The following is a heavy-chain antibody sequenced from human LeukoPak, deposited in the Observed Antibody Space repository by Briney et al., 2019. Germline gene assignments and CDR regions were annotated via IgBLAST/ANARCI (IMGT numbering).Heavy chain of an antibody. CDR1: GYSISSDYY. D-gene: IGHD3-10*01. CDR3: ARTTMVRGTYYMDV. V-gene: IGHV4-38-2*02. CDR2: IYYSGYT. Sequence: SETLSLTCTVSGYSISSDYYWGCIRQPPGKGLEWVGCIYYSGYTNYKSSLKSRVTISVDTSKNQFSLKLSSVTAADTAVYYCARTTMVRGTYYMDVWGKGTTVTVSS. J-gene: IGHJ6*03.